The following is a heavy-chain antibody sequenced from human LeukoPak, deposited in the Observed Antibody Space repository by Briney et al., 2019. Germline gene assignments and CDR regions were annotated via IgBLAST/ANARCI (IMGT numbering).Heavy chain of an antibody. J-gene: IGHJ4*02. Sequence: GASVKVSCKASGGTFSSYAISWVRQAPGQGLEWMGGIIPIFGTANYARKFQGRVTITTDESTSTAYMELSSLRSEDTAVYYCARDRGPPGDYWGQGTLVTVSS. CDR1: GGTFSSYA. CDR2: IIPIFGTA. CDR3: ARDRGPPGDY. V-gene: IGHV1-69*05.